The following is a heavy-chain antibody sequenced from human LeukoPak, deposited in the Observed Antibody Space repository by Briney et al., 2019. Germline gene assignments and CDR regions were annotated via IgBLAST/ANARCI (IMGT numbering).Heavy chain of an antibody. V-gene: IGHV3-23*01. CDR1: GFTDG. CDR2: ISGSGDST. Sequence: PGGSLRLSCAASGFTDGMTWVRQAPGKGLDGVSAISGSGDSTFYADSVKGRFTISRDNSKNTLYLQMNSLRAEDTAIYYCWSPYGSVSNNWLDLWGQGTLVTVSS. D-gene: IGHD3-10*01. J-gene: IGHJ5*02. CDR3: WSPYGSVSNNWLDL.